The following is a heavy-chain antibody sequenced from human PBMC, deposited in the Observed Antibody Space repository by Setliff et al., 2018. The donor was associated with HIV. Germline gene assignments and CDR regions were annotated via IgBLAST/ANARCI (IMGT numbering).Heavy chain of an antibody. Sequence: GGSLRLSCVASGLPFYNYWMTWRRRAPGRGLEWVANIKQDGSDMHYIESVKGRFTIFRDNAKNSVFLQMNSLRAEDTGVYYCATQTGFYNSHWYDYWGQGTMVTVSS. CDR2: IKQDGSDM. D-gene: IGHD6-13*01. J-gene: IGHJ4*02. CDR1: GLPFYNYW. CDR3: ATQTGFYNSHWYDY. V-gene: IGHV3-7*01.